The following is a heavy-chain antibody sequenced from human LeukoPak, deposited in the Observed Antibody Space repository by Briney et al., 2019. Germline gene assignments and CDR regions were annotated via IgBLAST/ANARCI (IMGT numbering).Heavy chain of an antibody. D-gene: IGHD3-9*01. Sequence: SVKVSCKASGYTFTGYYMHWVRQAPGQGLEWMGEILPLFGTANYAQKFQGRVTLTADESTSTAYMELSSLRSDDTAVYYCARAEHYDILTGYDPRYYFDYWGQGTLVTVSS. J-gene: IGHJ4*02. V-gene: IGHV1-69*13. CDR3: ARAEHYDILTGYDPRYYFDY. CDR2: ILPLFGTA. CDR1: GYTFTGYY.